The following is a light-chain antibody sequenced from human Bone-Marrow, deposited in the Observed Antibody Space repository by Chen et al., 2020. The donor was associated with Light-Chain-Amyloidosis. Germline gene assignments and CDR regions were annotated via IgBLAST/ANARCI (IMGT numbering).Light chain of an antibody. CDR2: STN. V-gene: IGLV8-61*01. J-gene: IGLJ3*02. CDR3: VLYMGSGIWV. CDR1: SGSVSTSYY. Sequence: QTVVTQEPSFSVSPGGTVTLTCGLSSGSVSTSYYPSWYQQTPGQAPRTLIYSTNTRSSGVPDLFSGSILGSKAALTITGAQADDESDYYCVLYMGSGIWVFGGGTKLTVL.